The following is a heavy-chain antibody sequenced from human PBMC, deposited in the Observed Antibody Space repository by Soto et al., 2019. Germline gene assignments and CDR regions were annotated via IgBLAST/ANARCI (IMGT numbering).Heavy chain of an antibody. CDR3: ARIAAQVYYYYGMDV. CDR1: GGSFSGYY. CDR2: INHSGST. J-gene: IGHJ6*02. V-gene: IGHV4-34*01. Sequence: SETLSLTCAVYGGSFSGYYWSWIRQPPGKGLEWIREINHSGSTNYNPSLKSRVTISVDTSKNQFSLKLSSVTAADTAVYYCARIAAQVYYYYGMDVWGQGTTVTVSS. D-gene: IGHD6-6*01.